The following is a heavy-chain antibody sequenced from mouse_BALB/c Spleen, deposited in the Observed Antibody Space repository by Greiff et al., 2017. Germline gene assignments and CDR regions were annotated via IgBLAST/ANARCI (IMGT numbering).Heavy chain of an antibody. CDR2: ISTYYGDA. D-gene: IGHD2-1*01. CDR3: ARGGNYGAMDY. V-gene: IGHV1S137*01. J-gene: IGHJ4*01. CDR1: GYTFTDYA. Sequence: LVESGAELVRPGVSVKISCKGSGYTFTDYAMHWVKQSHAKSLEWIGVISTYYGDASYNQKFKGKATMTVDKSSSTAYMELARLTSEDSAIYYCARGGNYGAMDYWGQGTSVTVSS.